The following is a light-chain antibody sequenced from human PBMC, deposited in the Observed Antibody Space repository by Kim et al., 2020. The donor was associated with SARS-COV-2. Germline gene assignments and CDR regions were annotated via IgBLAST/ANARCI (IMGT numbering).Light chain of an antibody. J-gene: IGKJ2*01. Sequence: DIQMTQSPSSLSASVGDRVTITCRASQSISSYLNWYQQKPGKAPKLLIYAASSLQSGVPSRFSGSGSGTDFTLTISSLQPEDFATYYCQQLNSYPHTFGQGTKLEI. V-gene: IGKV1-39*01. CDR2: AAS. CDR3: QQLNSYPHT. CDR1: QSISSY.